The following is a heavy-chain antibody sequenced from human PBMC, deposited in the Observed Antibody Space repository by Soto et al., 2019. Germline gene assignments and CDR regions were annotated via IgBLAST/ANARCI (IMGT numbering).Heavy chain of an antibody. CDR1: VGSILSGSYY. J-gene: IGHJ3*01. Sequence: QLQLQESGPGLVKPSETLSLTCTVSVGSILSGSYYWGWIRQPPGKGPEWIGTILDSGTTYYNPSLMCRVARSVDTPKQFSLNLSRVTAADTAVYYCARQSDSECGVRECAFDLWGQGTMVTASP. V-gene: IGHV4-39*01. CDR2: ILDSGTT. CDR3: ARQSDSECGVRECAFDL. D-gene: IGHD3-16*02.